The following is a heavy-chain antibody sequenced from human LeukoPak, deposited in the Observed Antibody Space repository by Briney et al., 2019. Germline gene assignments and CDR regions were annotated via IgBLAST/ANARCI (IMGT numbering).Heavy chain of an antibody. J-gene: IGHJ6*02. Sequence: QPGGSLRLSCAASGFTFSSYGMHWVRQAPGKGLEWVAVISYDGSNKYYADSVKGRFTISRDNSKNTLYLQMNSLRAEDTAVYYCAKSSGTTFYYYYYYGMDVWGQGTTVTVSS. CDR1: GFTFSSYG. D-gene: IGHD1-1*01. CDR2: ISYDGSNK. V-gene: IGHV3-30*18. CDR3: AKSSGTTFYYYYYYGMDV.